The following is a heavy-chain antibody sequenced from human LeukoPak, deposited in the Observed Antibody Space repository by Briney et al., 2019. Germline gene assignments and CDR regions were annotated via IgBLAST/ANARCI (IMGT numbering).Heavy chain of an antibody. CDR3: TRDWEGP. CDR1: GFTFSNNN. V-gene: IGHV3-53*01. CDR2: IYSGGTT. D-gene: IGHD1-26*01. J-gene: IGHJ5*02. Sequence: GGSLRLSCAASGFTFSNNNMRWVRQAPGKGLEWVSCIYSGGTTNYAHSVKGRSTISRDKCTTTHLHPMISLSPEEAGDYYCTRDWEGPWGQGTLVTVSS.